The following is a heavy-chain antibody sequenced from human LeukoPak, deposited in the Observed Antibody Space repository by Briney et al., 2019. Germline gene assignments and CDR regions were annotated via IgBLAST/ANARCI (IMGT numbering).Heavy chain of an antibody. CDR3: ARSADIVVVPAASQGMDV. Sequence: SETLSLTCTVSGGSISSYYWSWIRQPAGKGLEWIGRIYTSGSTKYNPSLKSRVTMSVDTSKNQFSLKLSSVTAADTAVYYCARSADIVVVPAASQGMDVWGQGTTVTVSS. CDR2: IYTSGST. J-gene: IGHJ6*02. D-gene: IGHD2-2*01. V-gene: IGHV4-4*07. CDR1: GGSISSYY.